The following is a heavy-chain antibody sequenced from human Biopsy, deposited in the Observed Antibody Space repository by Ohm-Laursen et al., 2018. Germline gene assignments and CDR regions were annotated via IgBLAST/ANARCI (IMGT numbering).Heavy chain of an antibody. CDR2: ISGTDEGT. Sequence: SLRLSCAASGFIFRNYAMGWIRQAPGKGLEWVSGISGTDEGTHSADSVKGRFTISRDNSKNTLYLQMNSLRAEDTAVYYCANRHTTYWYFDLWGRGTLVTVSS. V-gene: IGHV3-23*01. CDR3: ANRHTTYWYFDL. J-gene: IGHJ2*01. D-gene: IGHD1-1*01. CDR1: GFIFRNYA.